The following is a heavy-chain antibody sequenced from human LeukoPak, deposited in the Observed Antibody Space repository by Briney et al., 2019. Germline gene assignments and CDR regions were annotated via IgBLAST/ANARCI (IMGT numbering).Heavy chain of an antibody. CDR1: GFTFSSYE. CDR2: ISSSGSTI. J-gene: IGHJ4*02. D-gene: IGHD4-11*01. V-gene: IGHV3-48*03. Sequence: PGGSLRLSCAASGFTFSSYEMNWVRQAPGKGLEWVSYISSSGSTIYYADSVKGRFTISRDNAKNSLYLQMNSLRAEDTAAYYCARGAPTMTTVTTPLDYWGQGTLVTVSS. CDR3: ARGAPTMTTVTTPLDY.